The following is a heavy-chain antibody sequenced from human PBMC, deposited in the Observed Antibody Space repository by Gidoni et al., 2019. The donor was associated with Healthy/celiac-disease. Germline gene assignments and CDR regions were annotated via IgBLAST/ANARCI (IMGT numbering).Heavy chain of an antibody. Sequence: QVQLVQSGAEVNKPGASLKVSCTASGSTFTGYYMHWVRQAPGQGPEWMGWINPNSGGTNYAQKFQGRVTTTRDTSISTAYMELSRLRSDDTAVYYCARAVPATANNFDYWGQGTLVTVSS. V-gene: IGHV1-2*02. J-gene: IGHJ4*02. D-gene: IGHD2-2*01. CDR2: INPNSGGT. CDR3: ARAVPATANNFDY. CDR1: GSTFTGYY.